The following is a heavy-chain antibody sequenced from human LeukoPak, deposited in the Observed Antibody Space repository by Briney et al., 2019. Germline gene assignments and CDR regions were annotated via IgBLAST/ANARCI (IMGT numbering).Heavy chain of an antibody. J-gene: IGHJ4*02. D-gene: IGHD1-7*01. V-gene: IGHV3-23*01. CDR1: GSTFSAYA. CDR2: IRGGGGSA. CDR3: ARTIRGY. Sequence: GGSLLLSCAASGSTFSAYAMMWVRPAPGKGPEWVSAIRGGGGSAFYADSVKGRFTISRDNSKYTLFLQMNSLRAEDTAVYYCARTIRGYWGQGTLVTVSS.